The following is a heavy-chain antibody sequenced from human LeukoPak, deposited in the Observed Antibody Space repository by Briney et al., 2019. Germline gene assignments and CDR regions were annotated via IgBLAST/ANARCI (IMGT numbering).Heavy chain of an antibody. Sequence: GGSLRLSCAASGFTFTNYNMNWVRQAPGKGLERVSSISSSGSYIYYADSVKGRFTISRDNAKNSLYLQMNSLRAEDTAVYYCARGAHYYYDSSGYSYGDDYWGQGTLVTVSS. V-gene: IGHV3-21*01. D-gene: IGHD3-22*01. CDR2: ISSSGSYI. CDR3: ARGAHYYYDSSGYSYGDDY. CDR1: GFTFTNYN. J-gene: IGHJ4*02.